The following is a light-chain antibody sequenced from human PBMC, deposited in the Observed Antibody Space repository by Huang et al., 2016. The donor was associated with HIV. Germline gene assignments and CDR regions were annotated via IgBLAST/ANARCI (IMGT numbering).Light chain of an antibody. Sequence: EIVLTQSPATLSVSPGERATLSCRASQSVSNYLAWYQQRHGQAPRLLIYGASTSATGVPAGFSGSGSGTEFTLTISGLQSEDFAVYYCQQYSGGYSFGQGTKVDIK. CDR2: GAS. CDR1: QSVSNY. V-gene: IGKV3-15*01. J-gene: IGKJ2*03. CDR3: QQYSGGYS.